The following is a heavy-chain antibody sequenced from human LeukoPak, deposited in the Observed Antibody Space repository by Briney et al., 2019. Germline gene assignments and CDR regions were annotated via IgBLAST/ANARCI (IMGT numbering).Heavy chain of an antibody. CDR1: GASISSGSHY. J-gene: IGHJ4*02. V-gene: IGHV4-61*01. D-gene: IGHD3-22*01. CDR3: ARGDYYDSSGYYPEFDY. CDR2: IYYRGTT. Sequence: SETLSLTCVVSGASISSGSHYWNWIRQSPGRGLEWIGHIYYRGTTNYTPSLKSRVTISVDTSMNQFSLRLTSVTAADTAVYYCARGDYYDSSGYYPEFDYWGQGTLVTVSS.